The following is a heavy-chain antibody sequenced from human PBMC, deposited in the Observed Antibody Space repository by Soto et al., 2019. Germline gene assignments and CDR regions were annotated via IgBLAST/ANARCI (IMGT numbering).Heavy chain of an antibody. CDR1: VGAIISDY. V-gene: IGHV4-59*01. D-gene: IGHD3-9*01. Sequence: PSETLCLTCTVAVGAIISDYWSWIRQPPGKGLEWIGYIYYSGSTNYNPSLKSRVTISVDTSKNQFSLKLSSVTAADTAVYYCARVWIYDILPGYSPNDSYYLDSSGQGTLVTVSS. CDR2: IYYSGST. J-gene: IGHJ4*02. CDR3: ARVWIYDILPGYSPNDSYYLDS.